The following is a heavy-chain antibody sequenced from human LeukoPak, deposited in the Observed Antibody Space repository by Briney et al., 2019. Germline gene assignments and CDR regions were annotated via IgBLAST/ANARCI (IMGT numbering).Heavy chain of an antibody. V-gene: IGHV3-66*01. J-gene: IGHJ4*02. D-gene: IGHD3-3*01. CDR2: LYGDGTT. CDR1: GFTVSSSY. Sequence: GGSLRLSCAGSGFTVSSSYMSWVRQAPGKGLEWVSVLYGDGTTYYIDSVKGRFTISRDNSKNTLYLQMNSLRAEDTAVYYCARSDDFWSGLDYWGQGTLVTVSS. CDR3: ARSDDFWSGLDY.